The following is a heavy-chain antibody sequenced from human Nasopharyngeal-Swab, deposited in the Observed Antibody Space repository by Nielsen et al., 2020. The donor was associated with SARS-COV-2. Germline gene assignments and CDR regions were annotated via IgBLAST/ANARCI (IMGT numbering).Heavy chain of an antibody. J-gene: IGHJ4*01. Sequence: SETLSLTCAVSGGSFSAYYWSWIRQPPGKGLEWIGEISHSGTTNYIPSLKSRVTISVDTSKTQFFLRLSSVTAADTAVYYCARGPSSGPTVDHWGQGTLVTVSS. D-gene: IGHD3-22*01. CDR1: GGSFSAYY. V-gene: IGHV4-34*01. CDR3: ARGPSSGPTVDH. CDR2: ISHSGTT.